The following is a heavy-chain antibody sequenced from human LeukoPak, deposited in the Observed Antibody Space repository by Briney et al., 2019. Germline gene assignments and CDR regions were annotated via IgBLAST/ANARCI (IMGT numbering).Heavy chain of an antibody. D-gene: IGHD5-24*01. CDR1: GFTFRTYA. J-gene: IGHJ4*02. CDR2: ISGSGNGT. Sequence: GGSLRLSCTASGFTFRTYAMIWVRQAPGKGLEWLSGISGSGNGTYYADSVKGRFTISRDNSKNVVYLQMNSLTVEDAATYYCAKRTMSAFASWGQGTLLIVSS. V-gene: IGHV3-23*01. CDR3: AKRTMSAFAS.